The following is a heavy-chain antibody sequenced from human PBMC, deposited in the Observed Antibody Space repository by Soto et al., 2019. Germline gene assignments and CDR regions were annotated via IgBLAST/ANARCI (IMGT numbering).Heavy chain of an antibody. CDR3: ARASDYDFWSGYSGAFDI. Sequence: ESGGGVVQPGRSLRLSCAASGFTFSSYAMHWVRQAPGKGLEWVAVISYDGSNKYYADSVKGRFTISRDNSKNTLYLQMNSLRAEDTAVYYCARASDYDFWSGYSGAFDIWGQGTMVTVSS. V-gene: IGHV3-30-3*01. J-gene: IGHJ3*02. D-gene: IGHD3-3*01. CDR1: GFTFSSYA. CDR2: ISYDGSNK.